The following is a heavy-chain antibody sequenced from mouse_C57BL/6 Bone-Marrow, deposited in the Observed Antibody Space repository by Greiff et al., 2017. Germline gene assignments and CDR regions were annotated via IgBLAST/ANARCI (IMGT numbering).Heavy chain of an antibody. J-gene: IGHJ4*01. CDR3: AKFDGYPYAMDY. CDR2: IWRGGST. Sequence: VNLVESGPGLVQPSQSLSITCPVSGFSLTSYGVHWVRQSPGKGLEWLGVIWRGGSTDYNAAFMSRLSITKDNSKSQVFFKMNSLQADDTAIYYCAKFDGYPYAMDYWGQGTSVTVSS. D-gene: IGHD2-3*01. CDR1: GFSLTSYG. V-gene: IGHV2-5*01.